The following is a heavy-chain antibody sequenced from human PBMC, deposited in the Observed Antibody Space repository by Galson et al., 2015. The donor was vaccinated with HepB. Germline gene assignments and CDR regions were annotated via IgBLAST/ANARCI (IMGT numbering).Heavy chain of an antibody. Sequence: SLRLSCAASGFTFSSYGMHWVRQAPGKGLEWVAVISYDGSNKYYADSVKGRFTISRDNSKNTLYLQMNSLRAEDTAVYYCARANQWLRGSSSLDYWGQGTLVTVSS. CDR3: ARANQWLRGSSSLDY. V-gene: IGHV3-30*03. D-gene: IGHD6-19*01. CDR2: ISYDGSNK. CDR1: GFTFSSYG. J-gene: IGHJ4*02.